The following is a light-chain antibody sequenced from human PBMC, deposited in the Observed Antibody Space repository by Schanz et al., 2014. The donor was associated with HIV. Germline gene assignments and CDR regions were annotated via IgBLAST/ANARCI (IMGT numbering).Light chain of an antibody. J-gene: IGLJ3*02. CDR1: AFNIGQNY. CDR2: RNN. CDR3: QTYDSSLSGSV. V-gene: IGLV1-47*01. Sequence: QSVLTQPPSMSAAPGQRVTISCAGSAFNIGQNYVSWFQQFPGTAPKLLIYRNNLRPSGVPDRFSGSKSGTSASLAISGLRSEDEADYYCQTYDSSLSGSVFGGGTKLTVL.